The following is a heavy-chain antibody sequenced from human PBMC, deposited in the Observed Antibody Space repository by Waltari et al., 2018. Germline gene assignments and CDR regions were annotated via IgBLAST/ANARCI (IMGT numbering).Heavy chain of an antibody. J-gene: IGHJ3*02. CDR1: GDSVSSNSAA. D-gene: IGHD2-15*01. CDR2: TYYRSKWYN. CDR3: ARDESVVVVAATKGAFDI. Sequence: QVQLQQSGPGLVKPSQTLSLTCAISGDSVSSNSAAWNWIRQSPSRGLEWLGRTYYRSKWYNDYAVSVKSRITINPDTSKNQFSLQLNSVTTEDTAVYYCARDESVVVVAATKGAFDIWGQGTMVTVSS. V-gene: IGHV6-1*01.